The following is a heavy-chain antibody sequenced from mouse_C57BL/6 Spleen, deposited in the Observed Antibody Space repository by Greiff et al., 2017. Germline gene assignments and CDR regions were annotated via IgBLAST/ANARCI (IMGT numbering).Heavy chain of an antibody. CDR2: ISSGSSTT. D-gene: IGHD2-3*01. CDR3: AREGWLPFDY. CDR1: GFTFSDYG. Sequence: EVQLQQSGGGLVKPGGSLKLSCAASGFTFSDYGMHWVRQAPGKGLEWVGYISSGSSTTYYADTEKGRFTIARDNAKNTLILQMTSLRSEDTAMYYCAREGWLPFDYWGQGTTLTVSS. J-gene: IGHJ2*01. V-gene: IGHV5-17*01.